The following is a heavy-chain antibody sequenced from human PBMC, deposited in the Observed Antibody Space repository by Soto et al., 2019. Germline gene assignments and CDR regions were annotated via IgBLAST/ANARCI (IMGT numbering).Heavy chain of an antibody. V-gene: IGHV3-53*01. CDR2: VYSAGNT. J-gene: IGHJ4*02. D-gene: IGHD4-17*01. CDR3: ARDEDGEVG. CDR1: GFTVSSNY. Sequence: EVQLVESGGGLIQPGGSLRLSCAASGFTVSSNYMGWVRQAPGKGLEYVSVVYSAGNTYYTDSVKGRFTISRDSSENMLFLQMNSLRAEDTAVYYCARDEDGEVGWGQGTLVTVSS.